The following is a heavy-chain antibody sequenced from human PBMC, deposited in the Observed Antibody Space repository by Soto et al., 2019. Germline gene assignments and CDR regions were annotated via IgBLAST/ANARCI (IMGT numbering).Heavy chain of an antibody. CDR2: IYYSGPT. D-gene: IGHD4-17*01. CDR1: GGSISRSLSY. Sequence: QLQLQESGPGLVKPSETLSLTCSVSGGSISRSLSYWGWIRQPPGKGLEWIGSIYYSGPTYYKPSLESRVTISLATSKTQFSLKLTSVTAADTAVYYSARHVSRRGDSLFDYWGQGTLVTVSS. CDR3: ARHVSRRGDSLFDY. J-gene: IGHJ4*02. V-gene: IGHV4-39*01.